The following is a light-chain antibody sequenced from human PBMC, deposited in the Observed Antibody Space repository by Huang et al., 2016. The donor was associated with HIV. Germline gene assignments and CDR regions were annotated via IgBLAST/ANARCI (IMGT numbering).Light chain of an antibody. Sequence: EIVLTQSPATLSVSPGEGATLSCRASQSVDSHLAWYQQKPGQTPRLLIYGASTRATDIPDRFSGSGSRTQFTLTVSGLQSEDSAVYYCQQYSSLPYTFGQGTKLEIK. J-gene: IGKJ2*01. CDR2: GAS. CDR1: QSVDSH. V-gene: IGKV3-15*01. CDR3: QQYSSLPYT.